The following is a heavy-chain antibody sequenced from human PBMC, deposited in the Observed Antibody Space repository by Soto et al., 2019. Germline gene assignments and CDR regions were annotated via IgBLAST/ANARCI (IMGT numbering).Heavy chain of an antibody. J-gene: IGHJ4*02. D-gene: IGHD3-10*01. CDR1: GFPFSSYS. Sequence: PGGSPILSCAASGFPFSSYSMSWVRQAPGKGLEWVSGFRTSGDGGTTYYADSVKGRFTISRDNSKNMLFLQMNSLRAEDTAIYYCAKKVNSGPGSQYFDYWGQGTLVTVAS. CDR2: FRTSGDGGTT. CDR3: AKKVNSGPGSQYFDY. V-gene: IGHV3-23*01.